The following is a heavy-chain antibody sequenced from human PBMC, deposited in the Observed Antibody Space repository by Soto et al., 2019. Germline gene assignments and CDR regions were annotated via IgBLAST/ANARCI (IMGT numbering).Heavy chain of an antibody. CDR1: GFTFSSQT. CDR3: TWRYSLRAEDTAVYYCARDHGNTAPPNYYYYYGMDV. CDR2: ITSDGGKI. J-gene: IGHJ6*02. D-gene: IGHD3-10*01. V-gene: IGHV3-30-3*01. Sequence: PGGSLRLSCAASGFTFSSQTMHWVRQAPGKGLEWVAAITSDGGKISYADSLKGRLTISRDNSKNTLYLQVNSLRAEDAALRLFTWRYSLRAEDTAVYYCARDHGNTAPPNYYYYYGMDVWGQGTTVTVSS.